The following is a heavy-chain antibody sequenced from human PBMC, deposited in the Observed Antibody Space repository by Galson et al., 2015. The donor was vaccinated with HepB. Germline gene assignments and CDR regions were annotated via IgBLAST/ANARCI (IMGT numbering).Heavy chain of an antibody. CDR1: GFTFSSYT. CDR3: ARVYFGSGSSSAYWCFDL. Sequence: SLRLSCAASGFTFSSYTMNWIRQAPGKGLESVSYIGSTGTTMYYADSAKGRFTISRDNAQNSLYLQMNSLRDEDTAVDYCARVYFGSGSSSAYWCFDLWGRGALVTVSS. CDR2: IGSTGTTM. V-gene: IGHV3-48*02. J-gene: IGHJ2*01. D-gene: IGHD3-10*01.